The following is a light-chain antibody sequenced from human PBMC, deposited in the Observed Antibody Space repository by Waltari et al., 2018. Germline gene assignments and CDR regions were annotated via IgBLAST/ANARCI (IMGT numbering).Light chain of an antibody. V-gene: IGLV2-23*02. CDR2: EVI. CDR3: CSYIGRAL. J-gene: IGLJ2*01. CDR1: SRDVGGYNF. Sequence: QSALTQPASVSGSPGQSITISCTGSSRDVGGYNFVSCYQQPPGKAPKLLIYEVIKRPSGVSIRFSGSKSGNTASLTISGLQAEDEADYYCCSYIGRALFGGGTKLTVL.